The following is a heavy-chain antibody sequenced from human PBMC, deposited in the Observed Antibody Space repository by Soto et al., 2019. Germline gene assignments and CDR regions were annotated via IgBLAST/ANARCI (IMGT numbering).Heavy chain of an antibody. CDR2: IYYSGST. Sequence: LCGGSISSGGYYWSWIRQHPGKGLEWIGYIYYSGSTYYNPSLKSRVTISVDTSKNQFSLKLSSVTAADTAVYYCARDSAGYSYGYSFDYWGQGTLVTVSS. CDR3: ARDSAGYSYGYSFDY. CDR1: GGSISSGGYY. V-gene: IGHV4-31*02. D-gene: IGHD5-18*01. J-gene: IGHJ4*02.